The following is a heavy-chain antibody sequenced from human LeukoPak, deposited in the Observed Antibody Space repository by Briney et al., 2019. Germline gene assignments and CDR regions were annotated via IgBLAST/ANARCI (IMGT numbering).Heavy chain of an antibody. CDR3: ARAASTGTSFDY. CDR2: IHSDGRST. J-gene: IGHJ4*02. V-gene: IGHV3-74*01. Sequence: PGGSLRLSCAASGFTFSTYWMHWVRQPPGKGLVWVSRIHSDGRSTNYADSVKGRFTISRDNAKNTLFLQMNSLRAEDTAVYYCARAASTGTSFDYWGLGTLVTVSS. CDR1: GFTFSTYW. D-gene: IGHD1-1*01.